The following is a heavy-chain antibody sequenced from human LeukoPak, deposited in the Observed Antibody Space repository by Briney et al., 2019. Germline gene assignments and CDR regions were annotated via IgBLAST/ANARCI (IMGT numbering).Heavy chain of an antibody. Sequence: ASVKVSCKASGYDFTSYAMHWVRQAPGQRLEWMGWMNPNSGNTGYAQKFQGRVTMTRNTSISTAYMELSSLRSEDTAVYYCATNTESQVVVITPDAFDIWGQGTMVTVSS. J-gene: IGHJ3*02. D-gene: IGHD3-22*01. CDR3: ATNTESQVVVITPDAFDI. CDR2: MNPNSGNT. V-gene: IGHV1-8*01. CDR1: GYDFTSYA.